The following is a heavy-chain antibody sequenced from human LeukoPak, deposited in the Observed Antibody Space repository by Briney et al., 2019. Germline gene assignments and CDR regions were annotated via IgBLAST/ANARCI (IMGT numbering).Heavy chain of an antibody. CDR3: ARGGHYYDMH. D-gene: IGHD3-22*01. J-gene: IGHJ4*02. Sequence: SETLSLTCTVSGGSISSGGYYWSWIRQHPGKGLEWIGYIYYSGSTYYNPSLKSRVTISVDTSKNQFSLKLSSVTAADTAVYYCARGGHYYDMHWGQGTLVTVSS. CDR2: IYYSGST. CDR1: GGSISSGGYY. V-gene: IGHV4-31*03.